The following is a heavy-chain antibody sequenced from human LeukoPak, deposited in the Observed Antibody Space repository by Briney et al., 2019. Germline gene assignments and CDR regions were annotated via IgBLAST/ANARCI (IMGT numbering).Heavy chain of an antibody. J-gene: IGHJ3*02. Sequence: QSGGSLRLSCVVSGFTVSTNYMSWVRQAPGKGLEWVSAISGGGGSTYYADSVKGRFTISRDNSKNTLYLRMNSLRTEDTAVYYCAKDRRPTYYSDSSGYYFRDAFDMWGQGTMVTVSS. CDR3: AKDRRPTYYSDSSGYYFRDAFDM. CDR2: ISGGGGST. D-gene: IGHD3-22*01. CDR1: GFTVSTNY. V-gene: IGHV3-23*01.